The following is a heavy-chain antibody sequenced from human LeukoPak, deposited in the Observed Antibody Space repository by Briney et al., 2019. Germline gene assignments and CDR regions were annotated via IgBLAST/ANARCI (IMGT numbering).Heavy chain of an antibody. J-gene: IGHJ4*02. V-gene: IGHV3-9*03. D-gene: IGHD3-22*01. CDR1: GFTFDDYA. CDR2: ISWNSGSI. Sequence: PGGSLRLSCAASGFTFDDYAMHWVRQAPGKGLEWVSGISWNSGSIGYADSVKGRFTISRDNAKNSLYLQMDSLRAEDMALYYCAKARDSSGYSRGYFDYWGQGTLVTVSS. CDR3: AKARDSSGYSRGYFDY.